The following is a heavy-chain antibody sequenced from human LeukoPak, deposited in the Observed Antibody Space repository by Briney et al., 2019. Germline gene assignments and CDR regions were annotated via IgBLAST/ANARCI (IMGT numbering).Heavy chain of an antibody. Sequence: PSETLSLTCAVYGGSFSGYYWSWIRQPPGKGLEWIGEINHNGSTNYNPSLKSRVTISVDTSKNQFSLKLSSVTAADTAVYYCARGRGYSYGLTYYYYYMDVWGKGTTVTVSS. J-gene: IGHJ6*03. CDR3: ARGRGYSYGLTYYYYYMDV. V-gene: IGHV4-34*01. CDR2: INHNGST. CDR1: GGSFSGYY. D-gene: IGHD5-18*01.